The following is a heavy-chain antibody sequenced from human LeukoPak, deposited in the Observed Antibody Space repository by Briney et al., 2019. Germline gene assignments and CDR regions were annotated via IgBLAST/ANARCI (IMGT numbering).Heavy chain of an antibody. D-gene: IGHD3-16*01. V-gene: IGHV7-4-1*02. CDR1: GYTFTSYA. Sequence: GASVKVSCKASGYTFTSYAMNWVRQAPGQGLEWTGWINTNTGNPTYAQGFTGRFVFSLDTSDSTAYLQISSLKAEDTAVYFCARDGPAAYAWGQGTLVTVSS. J-gene: IGHJ4*02. CDR2: INTNTGNP. CDR3: ARDGPAAYA.